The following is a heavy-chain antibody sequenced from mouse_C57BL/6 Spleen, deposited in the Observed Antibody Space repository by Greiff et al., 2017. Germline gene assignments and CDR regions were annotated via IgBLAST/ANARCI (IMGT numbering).Heavy chain of an antibody. J-gene: IGHJ2*01. CDR1: GFTFTDYY. Sequence: EVMLVESGGGLVQPGGSLSLSCAASGFTFTDYYMSWVRQPPGQALEWLGYIRNKANGYTTEYSASVKGQFTISRDTSQSILYLQMNALIAEDSAAYYCARDGYYFDYWGQGTTLTVSS. V-gene: IGHV7-3*01. CDR3: ARDGYYFDY. CDR2: IRNKANGYTT.